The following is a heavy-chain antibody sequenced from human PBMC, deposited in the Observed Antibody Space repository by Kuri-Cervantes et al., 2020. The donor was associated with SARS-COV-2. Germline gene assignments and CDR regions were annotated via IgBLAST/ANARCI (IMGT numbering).Heavy chain of an antibody. CDR3: ARSSPGTNWFDP. J-gene: IGHJ5*02. CDR1: GGSISSSSYY. D-gene: IGHD1-1*01. CDR2: IYYSGST. Sequence: SETLSLTCTVSGGSISSSSYYWGWIRQPPGKGLKWIGSIYYSGSTYYNPSLKSRVTISVDTSKNQFSLKLSSVTAADTAVYYCARSSPGTNWFDPWGQGTLVTVSS. V-gene: IGHV4-39*01.